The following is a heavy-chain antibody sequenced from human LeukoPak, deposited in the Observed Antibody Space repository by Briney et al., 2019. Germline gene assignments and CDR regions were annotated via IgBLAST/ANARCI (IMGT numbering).Heavy chain of an antibody. J-gene: IGHJ3*02. Sequence: GGSLRLSCAASGFTFSSYAMSWVRQAPGKGLEWVSAISGSGGSTYYADSVKGRFTISRDNSKNTLYPQMNSLRAEDTAVYYCAKDHIVVVPADWPNAFDIWGQGTMVTVSS. CDR3: AKDHIVVVPADWPNAFDI. V-gene: IGHV3-23*01. CDR1: GFTFSSYA. CDR2: ISGSGGST. D-gene: IGHD2-2*01.